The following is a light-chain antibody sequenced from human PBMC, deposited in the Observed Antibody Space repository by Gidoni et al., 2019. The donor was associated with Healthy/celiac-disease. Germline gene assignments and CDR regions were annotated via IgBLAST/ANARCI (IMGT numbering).Light chain of an antibody. CDR3: QQYDNLPIT. CDR1: QDISNY. J-gene: IGKJ5*01. Sequence: SASVGDRVTITCQASQDISNYLNWYQQKPGKAPKLLIYDASNLETGVPSRYSGSGSGTDFTFTISSLQPEDIATYYCQQYDNLPITFGQGTRLEIK. CDR2: DAS. V-gene: IGKV1-33*01.